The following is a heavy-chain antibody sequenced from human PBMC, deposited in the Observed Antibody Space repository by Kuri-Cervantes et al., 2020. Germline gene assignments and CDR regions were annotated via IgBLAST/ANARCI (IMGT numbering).Heavy chain of an antibody. CDR2: INPNGGGT. D-gene: IGHD2/OR15-2a*01. CDR3: ARDLEGYFMRWYYYYMDV. J-gene: IGHJ6*03. V-gene: IGHV1-2*02. Sequence: ASAKVSCKASGYTFTGYYMHWVRQAPGQGLEWMGWINPNGGGTNYAQKFEGRVTMTRDTSISTAYMGLSSLGSDDTAVYYCARDLEGYFMRWYYYYMDVWGKGTTVTVSS. CDR1: GYTFTGYY.